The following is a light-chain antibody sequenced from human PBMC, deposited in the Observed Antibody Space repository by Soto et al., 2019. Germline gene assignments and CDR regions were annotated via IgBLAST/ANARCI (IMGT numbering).Light chain of an antibody. Sequence: EIVMTQSPATLSVSPGERATLSCRASQSVSSNLAWYQQKPGQAPRLLIYGASTRATDIAARFTGSGSGTEFTLTINSLQSEDFALFYCQQYYNWPLTFGQGTKVDIK. CDR3: QQYYNWPLT. CDR2: GAS. CDR1: QSVSSN. J-gene: IGKJ1*01. V-gene: IGKV3-15*01.